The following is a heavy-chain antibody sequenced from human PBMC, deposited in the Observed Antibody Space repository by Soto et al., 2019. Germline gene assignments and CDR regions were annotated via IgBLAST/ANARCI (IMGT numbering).Heavy chain of an antibody. V-gene: IGHV3-30-3*01. J-gene: IGHJ6*02. CDR3: ARESSLDYKGMDV. Sequence: QVQLVESGGGVVQPGRSLRLSCAASGFSLRSYAMHWVRQAPGKGLESVAVISYDGSNKYYADSVKGRFTISRDNSKNTLYLQMNSLRTEDTAVYYCARESSLDYKGMDVWGQGTTVTVSS. CDR1: GFSLRSYA. CDR2: ISYDGSNK. D-gene: IGHD2-2*01.